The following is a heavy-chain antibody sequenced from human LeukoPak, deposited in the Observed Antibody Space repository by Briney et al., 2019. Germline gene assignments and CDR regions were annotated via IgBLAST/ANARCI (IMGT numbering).Heavy chain of an antibody. Sequence: GGSLRLSCAASGFTFSSYAMSWVRQAPGKGLGWVSTISGSSGSTYYADSVKGRFTISRDNSKNTLYLQMFSLRAEDTAVYYCAKAVGRFGEFSYWGQGTLVTVSS. CDR2: ISGSSGST. CDR1: GFTFSSYA. D-gene: IGHD3-10*01. CDR3: AKAVGRFGEFSY. J-gene: IGHJ4*02. V-gene: IGHV3-23*01.